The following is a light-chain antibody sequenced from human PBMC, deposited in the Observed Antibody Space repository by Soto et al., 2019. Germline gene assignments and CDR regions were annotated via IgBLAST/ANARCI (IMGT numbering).Light chain of an antibody. J-gene: IGLJ2*01. Sequence: QAVVTQPPSVSAAPGQKVTISCSGSSSNIGHNYVSWYQQLPGTAPKLLISENYKRPSGIPDRFSGSKSGTSATLDITGLRTGDEGDYYCRTWDNSLSAEVFGGGTKLTVL. CDR2: ENY. CDR1: SSNIGHNY. CDR3: RTWDNSLSAEV. V-gene: IGLV1-51*01.